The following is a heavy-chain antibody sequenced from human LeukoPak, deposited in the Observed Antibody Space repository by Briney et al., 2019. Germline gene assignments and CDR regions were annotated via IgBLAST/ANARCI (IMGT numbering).Heavy chain of an antibody. CDR2: IYYTGST. CDR3: ARSGYSYGTGYYFDY. Sequence: SETLSLTCTVSGGSISNYYWSWIRQPPGKGLEWIGYIYYTGSTYYIPSLKSRVTISLDTSKNQFSLSLTSVTAADTAVYYCARSGYSYGTGYYFDYWGKGTLVTVSS. V-gene: IGHV4-59*01. D-gene: IGHD5-18*01. J-gene: IGHJ4*02. CDR1: GGSISNYY.